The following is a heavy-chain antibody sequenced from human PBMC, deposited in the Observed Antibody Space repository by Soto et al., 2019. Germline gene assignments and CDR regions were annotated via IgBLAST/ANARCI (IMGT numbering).Heavy chain of an antibody. CDR3: AIDYCDSSRCYLPDY. CDR1: GYTFTTFG. CDR2: IDPKNGNT. Sequence: ASVKVSCKASGYTFTTFGISWVRQAPGQGLEWMGWIDPKNGNTKDAQKFQGRVTMTTDTSTSTAYMELRSLRSDDTAVYYCAIDYCDSSRCYLPDYWGQGALVTVSS. V-gene: IGHV1-18*01. J-gene: IGHJ4*02. D-gene: IGHD2-2*01.